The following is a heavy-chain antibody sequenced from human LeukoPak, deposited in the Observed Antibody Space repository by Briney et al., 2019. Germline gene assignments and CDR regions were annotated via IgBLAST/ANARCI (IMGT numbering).Heavy chain of an antibody. V-gene: IGHV3-9*03. D-gene: IGHD3-22*01. J-gene: IGHJ4*02. CDR1: GFTFDDYA. CDR3: AKDMGLYYDSSEAFHY. Sequence: GGSLRLSCAASGFTFDDYAMHWVRQAPGKGLEWVSGISWNSGSIGYADSVKGRFTISRDNAKNSLYLQMNSLRAEDMALYYCAKDMGLYYDSSEAFHYWGQGTLVTVSS. CDR2: ISWNSGSI.